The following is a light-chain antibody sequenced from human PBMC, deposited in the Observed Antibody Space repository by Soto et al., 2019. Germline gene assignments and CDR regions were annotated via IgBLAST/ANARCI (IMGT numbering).Light chain of an antibody. J-gene: IGKJ3*01. V-gene: IGKV3-15*01. CDR1: QSVSSN. Sequence: EIVMTQSPATLPVSPGETATLSCRASQSVSSNLAWYQQKPGQAPRFLIYGASTRATGIPARFSGSGSGTDFTLSISRLEPEDFAVYYCQQYGYSPTTFGPGTKVDIK. CDR3: QQYGYSPTT. CDR2: GAS.